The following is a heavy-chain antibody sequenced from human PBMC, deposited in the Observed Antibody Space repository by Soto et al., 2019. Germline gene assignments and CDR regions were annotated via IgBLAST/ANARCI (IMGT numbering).Heavy chain of an antibody. Sequence: SETLSLTCTVSGGSISSGDYYWSWIRQPPGKGLEWIGYIYYSGSTYYNPSLKSRVTISVDTSKNQFSLKLSSVTAADTAVYYCARDYSEQYYYDSSGPSYGMDVWGQGTTVTVSS. CDR1: GGSISSGDYY. CDR2: IYYSGST. V-gene: IGHV4-30-4*01. J-gene: IGHJ6*02. D-gene: IGHD3-22*01. CDR3: ARDYSEQYYYDSSGPSYGMDV.